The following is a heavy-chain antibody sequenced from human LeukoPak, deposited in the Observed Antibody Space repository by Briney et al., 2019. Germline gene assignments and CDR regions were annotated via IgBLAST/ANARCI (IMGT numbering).Heavy chain of an antibody. V-gene: IGHV3-30-3*01. CDR3: ARAPGGFHGDYSPIAY. J-gene: IGHJ4*02. D-gene: IGHD4-17*01. CDR2: TSDDGSAK. CDR1: GFTFSSYA. Sequence: GGSLRLSCAASGFTFSSYAMHWVRQAPGKGLQWLALTSDDGSAKYYADSVKGRFTISRDNSQNTLYLQMNSLRADETAIYYCARAPGGFHGDYSPIAYWGQGTLVTVSS.